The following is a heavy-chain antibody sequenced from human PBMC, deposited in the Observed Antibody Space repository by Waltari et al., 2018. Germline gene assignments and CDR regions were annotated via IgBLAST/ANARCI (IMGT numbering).Heavy chain of an antibody. J-gene: IGHJ3*02. V-gene: IGHV3-7*01. Sequence: EVQLVESGGGLVQPGGSLRLSCEASGFTFSTDWMDWVRQAPGKGLQWVANINQDGGEKYYVDSVKVRFTISRDNAKKSVYLEMNSLRAEDTAIYYCSKRLDIWGRGTMVAVSS. CDR2: INQDGGEK. CDR1: GFTFSTDW. CDR3: SKRLDI.